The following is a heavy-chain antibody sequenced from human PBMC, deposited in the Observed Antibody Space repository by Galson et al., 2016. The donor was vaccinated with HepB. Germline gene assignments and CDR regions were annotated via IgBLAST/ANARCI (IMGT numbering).Heavy chain of an antibody. Sequence: SVKVSCKASGYTFTSYGISFVRQAPGQGLEWMAWIYPYNGNTLYAQKVQGRVFMTTDTSPSTAYMGLRSLRSDDKAVYFCARDLGGDHFIDYWGQGTLVTVSS. J-gene: IGHJ4*02. V-gene: IGHV1-18*04. CDR1: GYTFTSYG. D-gene: IGHD2-21*02. CDR3: ARDLGGDHFIDY. CDR2: IYPYNGNT.